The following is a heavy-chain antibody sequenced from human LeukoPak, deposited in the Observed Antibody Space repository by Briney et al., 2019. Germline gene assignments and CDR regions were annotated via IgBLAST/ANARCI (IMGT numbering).Heavy chain of an antibody. J-gene: IGHJ5*02. CDR2: INHSGST. V-gene: IGHV4-34*01. D-gene: IGHD5-12*01. Sequence: PSETLSLTCAVSGCSFSGNDWRWIRHSPARVLEWIGEINHSGSTNYNPSFKSRVTISVDTSKNQFSQKMSSVTAAETALYYCARADSGFDYPWGQGTLVTVSS. CDR1: GCSFSGND. CDR3: ARADSGFDYP.